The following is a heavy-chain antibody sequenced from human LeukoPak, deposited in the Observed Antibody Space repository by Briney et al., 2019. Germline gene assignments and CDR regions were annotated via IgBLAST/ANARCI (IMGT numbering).Heavy chain of an antibody. V-gene: IGHV1-2*02. CDR1: GYTVTYYA. D-gene: IGHD5-24*01. J-gene: IGHJ4*02. Sequence: ASVKVSCKAFGYTVTYYAMHWVRQAPGQGLQWMGWITPGGGTNYPQKFQGRVAITWDTSITTAYMDLSRLTSDDTAVYYCARDRYGDGFAHFDYWGQGALVTVSS. CDR3: ARDRYGDGFAHFDY. CDR2: ITPGGGT.